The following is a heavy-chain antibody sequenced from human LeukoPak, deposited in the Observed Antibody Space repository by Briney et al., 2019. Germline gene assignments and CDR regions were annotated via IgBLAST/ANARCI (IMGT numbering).Heavy chain of an antibody. CDR3: LRPRGAFDI. J-gene: IGHJ3*02. CDR2: IRSKANSYAT. V-gene: IGHV3-73*01. D-gene: IGHD3-10*01. CDR1: GFTFSGSA. Sequence: GGSLRLSCAASGFTFSGSAMHWVRQASGKGLEWVGRIRSKANSYATAYAASVKGRFTISRDDSKNTAYLQMNSLKTEDTAVYYCLRPRGAFDIWGQGTMVTVSS.